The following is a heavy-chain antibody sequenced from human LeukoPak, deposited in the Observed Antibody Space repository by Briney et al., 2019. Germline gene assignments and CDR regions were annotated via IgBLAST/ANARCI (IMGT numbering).Heavy chain of an antibody. CDR2: INPNSGGT. J-gene: IGHJ4*02. CDR3: AREDFWSGLLGDY. V-gene: IGHV1-2*04. Sequence: ASVKVSCKASGYTFTGYYMHWVRQAPGRGLEWMGWINPNSGGTNYAQKFQGWVTMTRDTSISTAYMELSRLRSDDTAVYYCAREDFWSGLLGDYWGQGTLVTVSS. CDR1: GYTFTGYY. D-gene: IGHD3-3*01.